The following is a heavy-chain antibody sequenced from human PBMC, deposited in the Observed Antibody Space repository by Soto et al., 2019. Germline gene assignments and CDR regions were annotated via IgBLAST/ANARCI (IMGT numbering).Heavy chain of an antibody. D-gene: IGHD3-22*01. J-gene: IGHJ3*02. CDR3: AKDLFSGRYYYRSGYYDAFDI. CDR1: GLTFSRYG. CDR2: ISHGATSE. V-gene: IGHV3-30*18. Sequence: PGGSLRLSCAASGLTFSRYGMHWVRQAPGKGLEWVAVISHGATSEYYADSVKGRFTISRDNSKNTLYLQMNSPRTGDPAVYYCAKDLFSGRYYYRSGYYDAFDIWGQGTMVTVS.